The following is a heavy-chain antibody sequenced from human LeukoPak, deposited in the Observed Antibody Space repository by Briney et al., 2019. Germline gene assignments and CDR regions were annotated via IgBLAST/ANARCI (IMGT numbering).Heavy chain of an antibody. CDR1: GGSFSGYY. D-gene: IGHD3-10*01. CDR3: ASEDWSGNFDL. V-gene: IGHV4-34*01. Sequence: SETLSLTCAVYGGSFSGYYWSWIRQPPGQGLEWIGEINHSGSTNYNPSLKSRVTISVDTSKNQFSLKLSSVTAADTAVYYCASEDWSGNFDLWGRGTLVTVSS. CDR2: INHSGST. J-gene: IGHJ2*01.